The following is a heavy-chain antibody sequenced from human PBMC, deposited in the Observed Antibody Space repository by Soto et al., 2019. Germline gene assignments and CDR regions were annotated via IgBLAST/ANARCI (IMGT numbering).Heavy chain of an antibody. D-gene: IGHD2-2*01. V-gene: IGHV4-30-4*01. CDR3: ATYCISTSCPRYFDL. CDR1: GGSISSDNYY. CDR2: IHYSGST. J-gene: IGHJ2*01. Sequence: QVQLQESGPGLVKPSQTLSLTCTVSGGSISSDNYYWSWIRQPPGKGLEWITYIHYSGSTYYNASLKSRVSISLDTSKNQFSLKLSSVTAADTAVYYCATYCISTSCPRYFDLWGRGTLVTVSS.